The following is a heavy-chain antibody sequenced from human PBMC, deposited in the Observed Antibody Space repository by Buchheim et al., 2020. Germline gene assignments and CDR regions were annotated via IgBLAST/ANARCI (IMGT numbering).Heavy chain of an antibody. CDR3: ARTYGSGSPQVHYYYYGMDV. D-gene: IGHD3-10*01. J-gene: IGHJ6*02. V-gene: IGHV3-11*06. CDR2: ISNSGIYT. CDR1: GFTFSDYY. Sequence: QMQLVESGGGLVKPGGSLRLSCAASGFTFSDYYISWIRQAPGKGLEWVSYISNSGIYTNYADSVKGRFSISRDNAKNSLLLEMNSLRAEDTAVYYCARTYGSGSPQVHYYYYGMDVWGQGTT.